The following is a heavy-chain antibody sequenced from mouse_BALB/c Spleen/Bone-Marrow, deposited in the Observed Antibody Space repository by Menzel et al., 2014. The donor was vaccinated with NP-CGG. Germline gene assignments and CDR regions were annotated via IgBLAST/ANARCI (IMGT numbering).Heavy chain of an antibody. J-gene: IGHJ3*01. V-gene: IGHV1S81*02. CDR3: TRFWDEAY. Sequence: QVHVTQSGAELVKPGASVKLSCKASGYTFTNYYMYWVKQRPGQGLEWIGEISPRNGGTNFNEKFKSKATLTVDKFSRTAYMQLSSLTSEDSAVYYCTRFWDEAYWGQGTLVTVSS. CDR1: GYTFTNYY. CDR2: ISPRNGGT. D-gene: IGHD4-1*01.